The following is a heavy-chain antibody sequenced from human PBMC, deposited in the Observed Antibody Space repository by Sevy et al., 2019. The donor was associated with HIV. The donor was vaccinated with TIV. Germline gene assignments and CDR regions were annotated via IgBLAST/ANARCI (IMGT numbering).Heavy chain of an antibody. CDR1: GDSISSTTYF. D-gene: IGHD5-18*01. V-gene: IGHV4-39*01. CDR2: IYYTGST. CDR3: ASGYSSGYNFDF. J-gene: IGHJ4*02. Sequence: SETLSLTCTVSGDSISSTTYFWAWIRQPPGKGLEWIGRIYYTGSTYYSPSLPSRVPISVDTSKSQFSLRLSSVTAPDTAVSYCASGYSSGYNFDFWGQGSLVTVSS.